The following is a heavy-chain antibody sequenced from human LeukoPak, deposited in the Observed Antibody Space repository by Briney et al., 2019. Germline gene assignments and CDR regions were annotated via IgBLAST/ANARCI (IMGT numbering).Heavy chain of an antibody. J-gene: IGHJ6*04. D-gene: IGHD2-2*01. CDR3: ARDDLVVVPAAKDYYYYGMDV. CDR1: GFTFSSYA. Sequence: PGRSLRLSCAASGFTFSSYAMLWVRQAPGKGLEWVAVISYDGSNKYYADSVKGRFTISRDNSKNTLYLQMNSLRAEDTAVYYCARDDLVVVPAAKDYYYYGMDVWGKGTTVTVSS. V-gene: IGHV3-30*04. CDR2: ISYDGSNK.